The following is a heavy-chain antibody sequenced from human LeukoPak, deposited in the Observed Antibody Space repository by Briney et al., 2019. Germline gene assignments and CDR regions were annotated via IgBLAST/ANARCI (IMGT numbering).Heavy chain of an antibody. CDR1: GGSISSSSYY. Sequence: PSETLSLTCTVSGGSISSSSYYWGWIRQPPGKGLEWIGSIYYSGSTYYNPSLKSRVTISVDTSKNQFSLKLSSVTAADTAVYYCARATTIFGVVSAFDFWGQGTVVTVSS. CDR3: ARATTIFGVVSAFDF. J-gene: IGHJ3*01. CDR2: IYYSGST. D-gene: IGHD3-3*01. V-gene: IGHV4-39*07.